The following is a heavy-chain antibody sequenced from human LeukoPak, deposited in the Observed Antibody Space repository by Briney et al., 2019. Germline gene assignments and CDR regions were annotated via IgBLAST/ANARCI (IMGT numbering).Heavy chain of an antibody. V-gene: IGHV3-74*01. CDR3: ARASQGVIFDY. CDR2: INSDGSNT. Sequence: PGGSLRLSCAASAFTFSNYWMEWVRQAPGKGLVWVSRINSDGSNTNYADSVKGRFTISRDNAKNTVYLQMSSLRAEDTPVYYCARASQGVIFDYWGQGTLVTVSS. J-gene: IGHJ4*02. D-gene: IGHD3-10*01. CDR1: AFTFSNYW.